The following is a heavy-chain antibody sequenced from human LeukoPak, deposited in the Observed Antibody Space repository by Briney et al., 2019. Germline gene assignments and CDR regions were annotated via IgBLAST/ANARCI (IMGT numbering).Heavy chain of an antibody. CDR1: GGSINSYY. V-gene: IGHV4-59*08. Sequence: SETLSLTCTVSGGSINSYYWSWIRQPPGKGLEWIGYIYYSGSTNYNPSLKSRVTISVDTSKNQFSLKLSSVTAADTAVYYCARDLATIKLDPFDYWGQGTLVTVSS. J-gene: IGHJ4*02. D-gene: IGHD5-24*01. CDR3: ARDLATIKLDPFDY. CDR2: IYYSGST.